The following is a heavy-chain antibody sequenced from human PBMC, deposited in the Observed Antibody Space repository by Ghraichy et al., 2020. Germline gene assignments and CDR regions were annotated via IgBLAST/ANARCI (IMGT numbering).Heavy chain of an antibody. V-gene: IGHV3-23*01. CDR1: GFTFSNYA. CDR3: AKAWGYCSGGACPSYTWFDP. CDR2: IGGKGGPT. J-gene: IGHJ5*02. Sequence: GGSLRLSCAGSGFTFSNYAMSWVRQAPGKGLEWVSTIGGKGGPTYYADSVKGRFTISRDNSKNTLYLQMNSLRVEDTAVYYCAKAWGYCSGGACPSYTWFDPWGQGTLVTVSS. D-gene: IGHD2-15*01.